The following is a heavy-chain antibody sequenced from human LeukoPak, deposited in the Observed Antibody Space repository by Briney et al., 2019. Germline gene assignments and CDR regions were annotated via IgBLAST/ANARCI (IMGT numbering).Heavy chain of an antibody. V-gene: IGHV4-34*01. J-gene: IGHJ4*02. CDR2: INHSGRT. CDR1: GGSFSGYY. CDR3: ARLNSSKYYYDSSGYYYVDYFDY. Sequence: SETLSLTCAVYGGSFSGYYWSWIRQPPGKGLEWIGEINHSGRTNYNPSLKSRVTISVDTSKNQFSLKLSSVTAADTAVYYCARLNSSKYYYDSSGYYYVDYFDYWGQGTLVTVSS. D-gene: IGHD3-22*01.